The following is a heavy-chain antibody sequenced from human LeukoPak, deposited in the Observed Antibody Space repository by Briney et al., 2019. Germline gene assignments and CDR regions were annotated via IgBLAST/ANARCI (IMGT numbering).Heavy chain of an antibody. CDR1: GGSFSGYY. D-gene: IGHD2-15*01. J-gene: IGHJ4*02. V-gene: IGHV4-34*01. CDR2: INHSGST. Sequence: PSETLSLTCAVYGGSFSGYYWSWIRQPPGKGLDWIGEINHSGSTNYNPSLKSRVTISVDTSKNQFSLKLSSVTAADTAVYYCAREALPACSGGSCYRAPFDYWGQGTLVTVSS. CDR3: AREALPACSGGSCYRAPFDY.